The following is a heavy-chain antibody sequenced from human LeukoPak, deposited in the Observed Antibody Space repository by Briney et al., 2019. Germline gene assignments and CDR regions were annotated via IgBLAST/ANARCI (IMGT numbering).Heavy chain of an antibody. CDR1: GGSISSSSYY. CDR3: AHCVYKNTLSGGYFDN. J-gene: IGHJ4*02. CDR2: INYSGNT. Sequence: PSETLSLTCTVSGGSISSSSYYWVWIRQPPGKGLEWIATINYSGNTYYNPSLKSRLTISVDTSKSQLSLNLSSMTAADTGVYYYAHCVYKNTLSGGYFDNWGQGILVTVSS. V-gene: IGHV4-39*01. D-gene: IGHD5/OR15-5a*01.